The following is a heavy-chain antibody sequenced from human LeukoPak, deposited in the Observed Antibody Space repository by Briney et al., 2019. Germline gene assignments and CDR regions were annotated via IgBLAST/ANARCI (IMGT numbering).Heavy chain of an antibody. D-gene: IGHD3-16*02. CDR2: INHRGST. Sequence: PSETLSLTCAVYGGSFSGYYWNWIRQPPGMGLEWIGEINHRGSTNYNPSLKSRVSISVDTSKNQFSLKLSSVTAADTAVYYCARGRTTYDYVWGSYRPPDYWGQGTLVTVSS. CDR1: GGSFSGYY. V-gene: IGHV4-34*01. CDR3: ARGRTTYDYVWGSYRPPDY. J-gene: IGHJ4*02.